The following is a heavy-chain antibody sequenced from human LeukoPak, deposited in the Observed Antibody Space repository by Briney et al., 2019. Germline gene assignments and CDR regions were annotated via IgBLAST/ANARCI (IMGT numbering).Heavy chain of an antibody. Sequence: PGGSLRLSCAASGFTFSSYGMHWVRQAPGKGLEWVAVIWYDGSNKYYAASVKGRFTISRENSKNTLYLQMNSLRAEDTAVYYCARTSGWYASYYFDYWGQGTLVTVSS. J-gene: IGHJ4*02. D-gene: IGHD6-19*01. CDR1: GFTFSSYG. CDR2: IWYDGSNK. V-gene: IGHV3-33*01. CDR3: ARTSGWYASYYFDY.